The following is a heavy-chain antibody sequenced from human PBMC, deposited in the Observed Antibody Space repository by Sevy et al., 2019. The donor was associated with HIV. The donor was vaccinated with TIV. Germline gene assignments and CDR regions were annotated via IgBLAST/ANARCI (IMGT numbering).Heavy chain of an antibody. Sequence: GGSLRLSCTASGFSFSTYMMNWVRQAPGKGLEWVAFISYSSNYIYYGDSLKGRFTISRDNAKNSLFLQMNSLRAEDTAVYYCARPYGSGSWEAFDVWGQGTMVTVSS. V-gene: IGHV3-21*01. D-gene: IGHD3-10*01. CDR1: GFSFSTYM. CDR3: ARPYGSGSWEAFDV. CDR2: ISYSSNYI. J-gene: IGHJ3*01.